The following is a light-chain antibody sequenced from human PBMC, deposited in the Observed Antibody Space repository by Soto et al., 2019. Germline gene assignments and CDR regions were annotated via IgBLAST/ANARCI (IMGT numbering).Light chain of an antibody. CDR2: WAS. Sequence: DIVMTQSPDSLAVSLGERATINCKSSQSVLYSSNNKNYLAWYQQKPGQPPKLLIYWASIRESGVPDRFSGSGSGTDFTLTISSLQAEDVAVYYCQQYDTYPLTFGGGTRVELK. V-gene: IGKV4-1*01. J-gene: IGKJ4*01. CDR1: QSVLYSSNNKNY. CDR3: QQYDTYPLT.